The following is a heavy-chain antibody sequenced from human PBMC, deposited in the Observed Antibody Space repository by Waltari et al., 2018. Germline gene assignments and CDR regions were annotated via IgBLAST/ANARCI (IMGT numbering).Heavy chain of an antibody. J-gene: IGHJ4*02. V-gene: IGHV4-38-2*01. CDR2: IYHSGST. Sequence: QVQLQESGPGLVKPSETLSPTCAAPGYSISSGYYWGWIRQPPGKGLEWIGSIYHSGSTYYNPSLKSRVTISVDTSKNQFSLKLSSVTAADTAVYYCASYSSGRFFDYWGQGTLVTVSS. D-gene: IGHD6-19*01. CDR3: ASYSSGRFFDY. CDR1: GYSISSGYY.